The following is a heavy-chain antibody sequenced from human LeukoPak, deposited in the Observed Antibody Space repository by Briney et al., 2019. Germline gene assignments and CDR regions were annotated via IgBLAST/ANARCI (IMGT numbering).Heavy chain of an antibody. D-gene: IGHD6-13*01. Sequence: PSGSLRLYSAAYAFTFSNYAMGRVRQAPGKGLEWVSLISGSGGGTYFADSVKGRFTISRDNSKNTLYLQMDGLRAEDTSIYYCAPDLRGSAWSLDDWGQGTLVIVSS. V-gene: IGHV3-23*01. CDR2: ISGSGGGT. CDR3: APDLRGSAWSLDD. CDR1: AFTFSNYA. J-gene: IGHJ4*02.